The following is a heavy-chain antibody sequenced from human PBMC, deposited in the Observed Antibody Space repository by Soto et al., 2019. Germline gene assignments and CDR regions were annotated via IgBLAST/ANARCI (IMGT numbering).Heavy chain of an antibody. CDR2: IDYTGSVT. Sequence: GGSLRLGCAAFRLTVSGYWMDWSGETAGSGMVWVSCIDYTGSVTTYADSVEGRFTISRDNAKNTLYLQMNSLRAKDTAVYYCARDHTVASPTTFHYCGQGTVVNVS. CDR1: RLTVSGYW. V-gene: IGHV3-74*01. CDR3: ARDHTVASPTTFHY. J-gene: IGHJ4*02. D-gene: IGHD5-12*01.